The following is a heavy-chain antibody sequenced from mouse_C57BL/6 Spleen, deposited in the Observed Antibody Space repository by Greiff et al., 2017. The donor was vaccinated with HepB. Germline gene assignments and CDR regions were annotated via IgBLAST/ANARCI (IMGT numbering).Heavy chain of an antibody. J-gene: IGHJ4*01. CDR2: IYPGSGSP. CDR3: ARGPIYYGYDNYAMDY. Sequence: QVQLQQPGAELVKPGASVKMSCKASGYTFTSYWITWVKQRPGQGLEWIGDIYPGSGSPNYNEKFKSKATLTVDTSYSTANMQLSSLTSEDSAVYYCARGPIYYGYDNYAMDYWGQGTSVTVSS. V-gene: IGHV1-55*01. CDR1: GYTFTSYW. D-gene: IGHD2-2*01.